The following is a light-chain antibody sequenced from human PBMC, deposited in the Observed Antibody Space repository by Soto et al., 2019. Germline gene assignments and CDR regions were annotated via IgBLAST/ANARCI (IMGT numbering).Light chain of an antibody. CDR2: GAS. J-gene: IGKJ1*01. CDR1: QYVSFRF. CDR3: QQYGSSGT. V-gene: IGKV3-20*01. Sequence: EIVLTQSPGTLSLSTGESATLSCRASQYVSFRFLAWYQQKPGQAPRLLIYGASDRATGIPDRFSGSGSGTDFTLTISRLEPEDFAVYYCQQYGSSGTFGQGTKVDNK.